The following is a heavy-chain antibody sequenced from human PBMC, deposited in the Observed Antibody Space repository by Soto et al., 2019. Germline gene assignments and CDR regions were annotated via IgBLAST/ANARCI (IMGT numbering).Heavy chain of an antibody. CDR1: VFTFSDYY. Sequence: LRLSCAASVFTFSDYYMSWLRQAPGKGLEWVSYISTSGSIMYYADSVKGRFTISRDNAKNSLYLQMNSLRAEDTAVYYCARVRISSSSIWFDPWGQGTLVTVS. CDR2: ISTSGSIM. J-gene: IGHJ5*02. D-gene: IGHD6-6*01. CDR3: ARVRISSSSIWFDP. V-gene: IGHV3-11*01.